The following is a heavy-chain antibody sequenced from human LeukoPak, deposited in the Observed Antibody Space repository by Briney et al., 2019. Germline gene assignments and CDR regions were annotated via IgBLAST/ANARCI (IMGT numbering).Heavy chain of an antibody. CDR1: GGSISSSNW. CDR2: IYHSGST. Sequence: SETLSLTCAVSGGSISSSNWWSWVRQPPGKGLEWIGEIYHSGSTNYNPSLKSRVTISVDKSKNQFSLKLSSVTAADTAVYYCARGDSGYDWYAFDIWGQGTMVTVSS. V-gene: IGHV4-4*02. CDR3: ARGDSGYDWYAFDI. D-gene: IGHD5-12*01. J-gene: IGHJ3*02.